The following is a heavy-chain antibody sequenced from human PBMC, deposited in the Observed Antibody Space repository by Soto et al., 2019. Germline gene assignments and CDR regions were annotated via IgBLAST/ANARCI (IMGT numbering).Heavy chain of an antibody. Sequence: SETLSLTCTVSGGSISSGGYYWSWIRQHPGKGLEWIGYIYYSGSTYYNPSLKSRVTISVDTSKNQFSLKLSSVTAADTAVYYCARDLRLSADSSGYKVYYYGMDVWGQGTTVTVSS. J-gene: IGHJ6*02. CDR3: ARDLRLSADSSGYKVYYYGMDV. CDR1: GGSISSGGYY. V-gene: IGHV4-31*03. CDR2: IYYSGST. D-gene: IGHD3-22*01.